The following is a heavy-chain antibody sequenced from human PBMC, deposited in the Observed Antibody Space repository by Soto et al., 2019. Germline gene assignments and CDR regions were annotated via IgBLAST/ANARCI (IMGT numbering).Heavy chain of an antibody. CDR1: GYTYTEYP. J-gene: IGHJ4*02. V-gene: IGHV1-3*01. Sequence: QVQLVQSGAEVKKPGASVKVSCKTSGYTYTEYPIHWVRQAPGQGLEWMGWINVGNGNAKYSQKFQGRVTMTRDKSASTVYMELSRLGSEDTTVYYCTSSSERGYWGQGTLVTVSS. CDR2: INVGNGNA. CDR3: TSSSERGY.